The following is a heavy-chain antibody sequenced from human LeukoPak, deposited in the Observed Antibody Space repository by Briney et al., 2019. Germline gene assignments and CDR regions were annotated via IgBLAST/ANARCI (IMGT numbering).Heavy chain of an antibody. CDR1: GGSFSGYY. CDR2: INHSGST. CDR3: ARPVPGYDGIDY. D-gene: IGHD5-12*01. J-gene: IGHJ4*02. Sequence: SETLSLTCAVYGGSFSGYYWSWIRQPPGKGLEWIGEINHSGSTNYNPSLKSRVTISVDTSKNQFSLKLSSVTAADTAVYYCARPVPGYDGIDYWGQGTLATVSS. V-gene: IGHV4-34*01.